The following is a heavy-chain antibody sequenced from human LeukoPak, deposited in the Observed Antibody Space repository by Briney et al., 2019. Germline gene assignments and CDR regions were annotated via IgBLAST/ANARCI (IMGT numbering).Heavy chain of an antibody. D-gene: IGHD3-3*01. CDR1: GDSFIRNSY. CDR3: ARGQIFGVVNRPLYYYYGMDV. Sequence: ETLSLTCTVSGDSFIRNSYWGWIRQPPGKGLEWIGEINHSGSTNYNPSLKSRVTISVDTSKNQFSLKLSSVTAADTAVYYCARGQIFGVVNRPLYYYYGMDVWGQGTTVTVSS. CDR2: INHSGST. J-gene: IGHJ6*02. V-gene: IGHV4-34*01.